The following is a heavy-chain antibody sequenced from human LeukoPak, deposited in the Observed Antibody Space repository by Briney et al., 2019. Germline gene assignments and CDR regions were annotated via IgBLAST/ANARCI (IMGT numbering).Heavy chain of an antibody. CDR3: ARDRDYYNYFEY. CDR1: GFTLSRYW. J-gene: IGHJ4*02. V-gene: IGHV3-7*04. Sequence: PGGSLRLSCAVSGFTLSRYWMSWVRQAPGKGLEWVANIKHDGSEKYYVDSVKGRFTISRDNAKNSLYLQMNSLRGEDTAVYYCARDRDYYNYFEYWGQGTLVTVSS. CDR2: IKHDGSEK. D-gene: IGHD3-10*01.